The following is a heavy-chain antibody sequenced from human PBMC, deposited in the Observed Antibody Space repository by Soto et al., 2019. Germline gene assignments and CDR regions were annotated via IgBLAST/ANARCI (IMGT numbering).Heavy chain of an antibody. CDR1: GFSFSTSS. Sequence: EVQLLESGGDLVQPGGSLRLSCAASGFSFSTSSMAWVRQPPGKGLELVSAISPSASDTLYADSVKGRFTISRDNSQNTLLLQMTSLRADDTAVYYCAKGGYNFAYEWGQGALVTVAS. CDR2: ISPSASDT. V-gene: IGHV3-23*01. D-gene: IGHD5-18*01. J-gene: IGHJ4*02. CDR3: AKGGYNFAYE.